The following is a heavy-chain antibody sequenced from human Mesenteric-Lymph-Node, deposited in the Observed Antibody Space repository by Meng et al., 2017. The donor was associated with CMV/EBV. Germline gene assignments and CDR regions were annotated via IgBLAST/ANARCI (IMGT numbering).Heavy chain of an antibody. J-gene: IGHJ3*02. V-gene: IGHV4-4*02. Sequence: SETLSLTCAVSGGSISSSNWWSWVRQPPGKGLEWIGEIYHSGSTNYNPSLKSRVTISVDKSKNQFSLKLSSVTAADTAVYYCARATIYDPRVHDAFDIWGQGTMVTVSS. CDR2: IYHSGST. D-gene: IGHD3-22*01. CDR3: ARATIYDPRVHDAFDI. CDR1: GGSISSSNW.